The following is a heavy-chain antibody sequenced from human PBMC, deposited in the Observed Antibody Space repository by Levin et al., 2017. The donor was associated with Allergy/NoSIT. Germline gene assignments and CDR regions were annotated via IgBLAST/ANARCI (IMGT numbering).Heavy chain of an antibody. D-gene: IGHD6-13*01. J-gene: IGHJ4*02. CDR2: INPNSGGT. Sequence: GASVKVSCKASGYTFTGYYMHWVRQAPGQGLEWMGWINPNSGGTNYAQKFQGRVTMTRDTSISTAYMELSRLRSDDTAVYYCARAFQWARRFIDRRIAAAVGYFDYWGQGTLVTVSS. CDR1: GYTFTGYY. V-gene: IGHV1-2*02. CDR3: ARAFQWARRFIDRRIAAAVGYFDY.